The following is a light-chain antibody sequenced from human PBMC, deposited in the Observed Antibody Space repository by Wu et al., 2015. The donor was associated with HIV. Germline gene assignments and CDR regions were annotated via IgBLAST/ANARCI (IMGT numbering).Light chain of an antibody. V-gene: IGKV3-15*01. CDR1: QNVDSN. Sequence: EIVVTQSAATLSVSPGDTVTLSCRTSQNVDSNLAWYQQKPGQAPRLLIYDASTRATGITARFRGSGSGTEFTLTITSIQSEDFAVYYCQQYNNWITFGQGTRLEIK. CDR3: QQYNNWIT. J-gene: IGKJ5*01. CDR2: DAS.